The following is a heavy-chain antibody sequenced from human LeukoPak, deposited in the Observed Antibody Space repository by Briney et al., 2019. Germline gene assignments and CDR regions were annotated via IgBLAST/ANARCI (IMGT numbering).Heavy chain of an antibody. CDR2: IIGSGGNT. CDR3: AKDRGNPDYLFDY. V-gene: IGHV3-23*01. Sequence: PGGSLRLSCAASGFTFSSYDMSWVRQAPGKGLEWVSTIIGSGGNTYYADSVKGRFTISRDNSKDTLYLQMNSLRAEDTAVYYCAKDRGNPDYLFDYWGQGTLVTVSS. D-gene: IGHD4-11*01. J-gene: IGHJ4*02. CDR1: GFTFSSYD.